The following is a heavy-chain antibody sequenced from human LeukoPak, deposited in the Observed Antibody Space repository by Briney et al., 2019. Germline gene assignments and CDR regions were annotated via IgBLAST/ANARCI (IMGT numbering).Heavy chain of an antibody. Sequence: GESLKISCQGSGYSFTSYWIGWVRQMPGRGLEWMGIIYPGDSDTTYSPSFQGQVTISADKSINTVYLQWSGLKASDTAMYYCSRPIAGYSLDYWGQGTLVTVSS. V-gene: IGHV5-51*01. D-gene: IGHD5-24*01. CDR1: GYSFTSYW. CDR2: IYPGDSDT. J-gene: IGHJ4*02. CDR3: SRPIAGYSLDY.